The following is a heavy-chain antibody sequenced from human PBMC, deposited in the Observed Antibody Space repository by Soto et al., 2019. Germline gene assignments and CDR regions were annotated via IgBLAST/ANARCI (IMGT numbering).Heavy chain of an antibody. CDR3: ADLSRYCTSSNCD. D-gene: IGHD2-2*01. Sequence: DVRLLESGGGLVQPGGSLRRSCAASGFTFSSYSMSWVRQAPGKGLEWVSTIGTSASTYYGDSVRGRFTISRDNSRNTLYLQMNRLRAEDTAVYYCADLSRYCTSSNCDWGQGTLVTVSS. CDR2: IGTSAST. J-gene: IGHJ4*02. CDR1: GFTFSSYS. V-gene: IGHV3-23*01.